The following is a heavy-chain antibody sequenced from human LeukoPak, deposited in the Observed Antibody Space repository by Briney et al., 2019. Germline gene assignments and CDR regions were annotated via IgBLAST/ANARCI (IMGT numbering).Heavy chain of an antibody. CDR2: ITSSGSPM. CDR3: TRVSRYSYGLDY. J-gene: IGHJ4*02. D-gene: IGHD5-18*01. CDR1: GFTFSDYY. V-gene: IGHV3-11*01. Sequence: PGGSLRLSCAASGFTFSDYYMTWIRQAPGRGLEWISYITSSGSPMHYADSVKDRFTISRDNARKSLYLQMNSLRVEDTAVYYCTRVSRYSYGLDYWGQGTLVTVSS.